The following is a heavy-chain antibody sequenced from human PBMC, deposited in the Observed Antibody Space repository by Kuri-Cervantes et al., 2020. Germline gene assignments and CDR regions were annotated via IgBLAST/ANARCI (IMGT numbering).Heavy chain of an antibody. V-gene: IGHV3-7*01. CDR1: GFTFSSYW. CDR3: ARAWRSRIAFDI. Sequence: GESLKISCAASGFTFSSYWMSWVRQAPGKGLEWVANIKQDGSEKYYVDSVKGRFTISRDNAKNSLYLQMNSLRAEDTAVYYCARAWRSRIAFDIWGQGTMVTVSS. D-gene: IGHD5-24*01. J-gene: IGHJ3*02. CDR2: IKQDGSEK.